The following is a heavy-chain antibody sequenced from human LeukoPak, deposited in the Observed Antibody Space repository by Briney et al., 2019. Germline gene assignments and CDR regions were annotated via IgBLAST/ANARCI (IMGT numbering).Heavy chain of an antibody. J-gene: IGHJ4*02. D-gene: IGHD5-12*01. CDR1: GGSFSGYY. CDR3: AISLVARPYDY. V-gene: IGHV4-34*01. CDR2: INHSGST. Sequence: SETLSLTCAVYGGSFSGYYWSWIRQPPGKGLEWIGEINHSGSTNYNPSLKSRVTISVDTSKNQFSLKLSSVTAADTAVYYCAISLVARPYDYWGPGTLVTVSS.